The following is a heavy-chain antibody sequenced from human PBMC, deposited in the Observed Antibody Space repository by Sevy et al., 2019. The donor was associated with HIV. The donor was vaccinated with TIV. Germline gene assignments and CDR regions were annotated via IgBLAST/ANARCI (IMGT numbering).Heavy chain of an antibody. Sequence: ASVKVSCKVSGYILTELSMHWVRQAPGKGLEWMGGFDPEDGETIYTQKFQGRVTMTEDTSTDTAYMDLSSLRSEDTAVYYCATDSVLPKGRYYDSSGYYLYYWGPGTLVTVSS. CDR1: GYILTELS. J-gene: IGHJ4*02. CDR3: ATDSVLPKGRYYDSSGYYLYY. D-gene: IGHD3-22*01. CDR2: FDPEDGET. V-gene: IGHV1-24*01.